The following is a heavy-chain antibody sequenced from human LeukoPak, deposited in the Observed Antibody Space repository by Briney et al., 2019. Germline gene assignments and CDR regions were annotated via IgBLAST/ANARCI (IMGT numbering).Heavy chain of an antibody. D-gene: IGHD1-26*01. CDR2: ISSSSSYI. J-gene: IGHJ3*02. CDR3: AGGSGTLDAFDI. Sequence: GGSLRLSCAASGFTFSSYSMNWVRQAPGKGLEWVSSISSSSSYIYYADSVKGRFTISRGNAKNSLYLQMNSLRAEDTAVYYCAGGSGTLDAFDIWGQGTMVTVSS. CDR1: GFTFSSYS. V-gene: IGHV3-21*01.